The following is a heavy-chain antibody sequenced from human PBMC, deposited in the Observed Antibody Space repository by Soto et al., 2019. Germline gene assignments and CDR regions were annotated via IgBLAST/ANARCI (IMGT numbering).Heavy chain of an antibody. CDR2: IIAYDGDT. Sequence: ASVKVSCKSSGYTFTGYGVTWVRQAPGQGLEWMGWIIAYDGDTNYAQKFQDRITMTIDTSTSTAYMELRSLRSDDTAVYYCTRDIGGSFIDFWGQGTLVTLSS. J-gene: IGHJ4*02. CDR3: TRDIGGSFIDF. D-gene: IGHD6-13*01. V-gene: IGHV1-18*01. CDR1: GYTFTGYG.